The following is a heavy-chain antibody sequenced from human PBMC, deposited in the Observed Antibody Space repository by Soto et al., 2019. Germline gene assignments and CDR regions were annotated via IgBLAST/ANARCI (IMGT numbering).Heavy chain of an antibody. CDR1: GFTFRSYS. CDR2: ISSSSTSI. J-gene: IGHJ5*02. CDR3: ARGSTVTSGGRWFDP. D-gene: IGHD4-4*01. V-gene: IGHV3-21*01. Sequence: GGSLRLSCAASGFTFRSYSMNWVRQAPGQGLEWVSSISSSSTSIYYADSLKGRFTISRDNAKNSLFLQMNSLRAEDTAVYYCARGSTVTSGGRWFDPWGRGTLVTVSS.